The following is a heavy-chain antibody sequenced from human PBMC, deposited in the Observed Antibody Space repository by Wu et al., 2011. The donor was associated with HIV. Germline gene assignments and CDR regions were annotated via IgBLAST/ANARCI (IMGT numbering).Heavy chain of an antibody. CDR2: MNPKGGHT. J-gene: IGHJ4*02. Sequence: QVQLVQSGAEVKKAGSSVKVSCKASGSTFSSYSINWIRLAPGQGLEWMGWMNPKGGHTDLSQKFHDRLTLTRNTSTDTAYMELSRLRSDDTAVYYCARGDNLPLTKRYYFHYWGQGTLVTVSS. CDR1: GSTFSSYS. D-gene: IGHD1-1*01. V-gene: IGHV1-8*02. CDR3: ARGDNLPLTKRYYFHY.